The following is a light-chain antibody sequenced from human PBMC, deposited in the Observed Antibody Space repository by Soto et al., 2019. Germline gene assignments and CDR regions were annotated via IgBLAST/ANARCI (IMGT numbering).Light chain of an antibody. Sequence: QAVVTQEPSLTVSPGGTVTLTCGSSTGAVTSGHFPYWFQQKPGQAPRTLISDTSNKHSWTPARFSGSLLGGKAALTLSGAQPEDEAEYYCLLYDSRARVFGGGPKLTVL. CDR2: DTS. J-gene: IGLJ3*02. CDR3: LLYDSRARV. V-gene: IGLV7-46*01. CDR1: TGAVTSGHF.